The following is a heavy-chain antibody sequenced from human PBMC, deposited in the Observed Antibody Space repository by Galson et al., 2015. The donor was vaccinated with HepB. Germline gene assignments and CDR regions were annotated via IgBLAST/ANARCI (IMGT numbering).Heavy chain of an antibody. V-gene: IGHV3-23*01. CDR1: GFTFSSYT. CDR2: ISGSGTST. J-gene: IGHJ5*01. D-gene: IGHD5-18*01. CDR3: TKGYGLFES. Sequence: SLRLSCAASGFTFSSYTMNWVRQAPGKGLEWVSGISGSGTSTYYADSVKGRFTISRDSSKNTLRLHMNSLRAEDTAVYYCTKGYGLFESWGQGSLVTVSS.